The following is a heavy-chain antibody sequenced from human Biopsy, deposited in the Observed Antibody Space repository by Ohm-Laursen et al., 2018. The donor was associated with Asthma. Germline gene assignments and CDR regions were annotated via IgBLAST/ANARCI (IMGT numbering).Heavy chain of an antibody. Sequence: SQTLSLTCTVSGGSISNSNYYWGWIRQHPGKGLEWIGYIHHSGTSYFNPSLKSRVSFSRDTSKNQFSLRLSSVTAADTAVYYCARASVAASSNWFDPWGQGTLVTVSS. CDR3: ARASVAASSNWFDP. D-gene: IGHD6-19*01. CDR1: GGSISNSNYY. J-gene: IGHJ5*02. CDR2: IHHSGTS. V-gene: IGHV4-30-4*01.